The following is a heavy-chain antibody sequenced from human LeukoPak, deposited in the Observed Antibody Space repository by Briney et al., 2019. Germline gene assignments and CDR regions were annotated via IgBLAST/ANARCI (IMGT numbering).Heavy chain of an antibody. D-gene: IGHD4-17*01. CDR3: ARDRGSSTEGYFDY. V-gene: IGHV1-2*02. CDR2: INPNTGGT. CDR1: GYTFTGYY. J-gene: IGHJ4*02. Sequence: GASVKVSCKASGYTFTGYYMHWVRQAPGQGLEWMGWINPNTGGTNYAQKFQGRVTMTTDTSTSTAYMELRSLRSDDTAVYYCARDRGSSTEGYFDYWGQGTLVTVSS.